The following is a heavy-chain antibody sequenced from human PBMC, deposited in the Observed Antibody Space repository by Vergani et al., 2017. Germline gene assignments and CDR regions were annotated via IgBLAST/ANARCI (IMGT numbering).Heavy chain of an antibody. V-gene: IGHV3-7*01. CDR3: AQGGSGSYYNRFDY. Sequence: EVQLVESGGGLVQPGGSLRLSCAASGFTFSSYWMSWVRQAPGKGLEWVANIKQVGSEKYYVDSVKGRFTISRDNAKNSLYLQMNSLRAEDTAVYYCAQGGSGSYYNRFDYWGQGTLVTVSS. D-gene: IGHD3-10*01. CDR1: GFTFSSYW. CDR2: IKQVGSEK. J-gene: IGHJ4*02.